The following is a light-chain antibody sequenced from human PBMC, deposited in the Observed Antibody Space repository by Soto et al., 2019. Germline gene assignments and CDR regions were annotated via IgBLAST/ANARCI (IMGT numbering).Light chain of an antibody. CDR2: EVS. J-gene: IGLJ1*01. V-gene: IGLV2-14*01. CDR3: SSYTSSSTLPYV. Sequence: QSVPTQPASVSGSPGQSITISCTGTSSDDGSYNYVSWYQQHPGKAPRLMIYEVSNRPSGVSNRFSGSKSGNTASLTISGLQAEDEADYYCSSYTSSSTLPYVFGTGTKLTVL. CDR1: SSDDGSYNY.